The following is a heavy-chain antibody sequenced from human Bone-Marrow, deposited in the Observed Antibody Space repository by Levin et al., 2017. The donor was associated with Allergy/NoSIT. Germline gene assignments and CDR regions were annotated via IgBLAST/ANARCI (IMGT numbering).Heavy chain of an antibody. Sequence: EASVKVSCKASGYTFTSYYMHWVRQAPGQGLEWMGIINPSGGSTSYAQKFQGRVTMTRDTSTSTVYMELSSLRSEDTAVYYCARGSTSCYALRYYYYGMDVWGQGTTVTVSS. V-gene: IGHV1-46*01. D-gene: IGHD2-2*01. J-gene: IGHJ6*02. CDR3: ARGSTSCYALRYYYYGMDV. CDR2: INPSGGST. CDR1: GYTFTSYY.